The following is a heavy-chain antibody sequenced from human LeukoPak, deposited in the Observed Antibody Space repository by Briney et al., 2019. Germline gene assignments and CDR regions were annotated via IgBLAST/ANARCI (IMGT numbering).Heavy chain of an antibody. Sequence: PGGSLRLSCAASGFTFSSYWMHWVRQAPGKGLVWVSRINSDGSSTSYADSVKGRFTISRDNAKNSLYLQMNSLRAEDTAVYYCARVSRSESGIYWGQGTLVTVSS. CDR3: ARVSRSESGIY. J-gene: IGHJ4*02. CDR2: INSDGSST. D-gene: IGHD3-3*01. V-gene: IGHV3-74*01. CDR1: GFTFSSYW.